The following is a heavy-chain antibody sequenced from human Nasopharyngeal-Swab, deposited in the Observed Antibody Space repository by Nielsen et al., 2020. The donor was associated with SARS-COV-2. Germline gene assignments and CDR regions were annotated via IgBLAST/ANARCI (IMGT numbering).Heavy chain of an antibody. V-gene: IGHV3-30*03. Sequence: GGSLRLSCAASGFTFSSYGMHWVRQAPGKGLEWVAIISYDGSNKYYADSLKGRFTISRDNAKNSLYLQMNSLRAEDTAVYYCARDSYYYDSSGMGPCAFDIWGQGTMVTVSS. D-gene: IGHD3-22*01. CDR1: GFTFSSYG. CDR3: ARDSYYYDSSGMGPCAFDI. J-gene: IGHJ3*02. CDR2: ISYDGSNK.